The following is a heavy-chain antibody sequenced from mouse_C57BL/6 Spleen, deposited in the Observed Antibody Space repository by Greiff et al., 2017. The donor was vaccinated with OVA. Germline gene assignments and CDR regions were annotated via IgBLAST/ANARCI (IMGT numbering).Heavy chain of an antibody. CDR1: GYTFTSYW. J-gene: IGHJ3*01. V-gene: IGHV1-64*01. Sequence: QVQLQQPGAELVKPGASVKLSCKASGYTFTSYWMHWVKQRPGQGLEWIGMIHPNSGSTNYNEKLKSKATLTVDKSSSTAYMQLSSLTSEDSAGYYCARGYYGSSYEAWFAYWGQGTLVTVSA. CDR2: IHPNSGST. D-gene: IGHD1-1*01. CDR3: ARGYYGSSYEAWFAY.